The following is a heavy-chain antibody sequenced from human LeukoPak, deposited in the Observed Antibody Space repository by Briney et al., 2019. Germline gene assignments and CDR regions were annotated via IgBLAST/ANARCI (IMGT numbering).Heavy chain of an antibody. CDR1: GGSISSSSYY. J-gene: IGHJ5*02. Sequence: SSETLSLTCTVSGGSISSSSYYWGWIRQPPGKGLEWIGSIYYTGSTYYNPSPKSRSTISLDTSKNQFSLKLSSVTAADTAVHYCASSKGEGDWFDPWGQGTLVTVSS. V-gene: IGHV4-39*01. CDR2: IYYTGST. CDR3: ASSKGEGDWFDP.